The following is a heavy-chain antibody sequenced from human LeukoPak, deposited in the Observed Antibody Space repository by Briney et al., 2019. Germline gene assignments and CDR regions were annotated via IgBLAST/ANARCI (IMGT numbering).Heavy chain of an antibody. D-gene: IGHD3-3*01. J-gene: IGHJ4*02. Sequence: PGGSLRLSCAASGFTFSSNYMSWVRQAPGKGLEWVSVIYSGGSAYYTDSVKGRFTTSRDNSKNTLYLQMNRLRAEDTAVYYCARDLGKSGSYFDYWGQGTLVTVSS. V-gene: IGHV3-66*02. CDR2: IYSGGSA. CDR3: ARDLGKSGSYFDY. CDR1: GFTFSSNY.